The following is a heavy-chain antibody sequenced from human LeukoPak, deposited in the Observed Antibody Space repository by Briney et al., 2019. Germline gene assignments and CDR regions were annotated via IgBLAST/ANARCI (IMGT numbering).Heavy chain of an antibody. V-gene: IGHV3-33*01. CDR2: IWYDGSDK. CDR1: GYIFTENG. CDR3: VRDWPNRLTAGGIWFDP. Sequence: GGSLRLSCAASGYIFTENGMHWVRQAPGKGLEWVAVIWYDGSDKYYADSVKGRFTISRDNSKDTVYLQMNSLRVEDTAVYFCVRDWPNRLTAGGIWFDPWGPGTLVTVSA. D-gene: IGHD6-13*01. J-gene: IGHJ5*02.